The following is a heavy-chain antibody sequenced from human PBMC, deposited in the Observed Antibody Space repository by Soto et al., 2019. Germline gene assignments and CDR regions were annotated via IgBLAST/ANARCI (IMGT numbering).Heavy chain of an antibody. CDR2: IWYDGSNK. D-gene: IGHD3-3*01. CDR1: GFTFSSYG. J-gene: IGHJ6*02. CDR3: PRAIPPPTYYEFWSGPANYYGMDV. V-gene: IGHV3-33*01. Sequence: QAGGSLRLSCAASGFTFSSYGMHWVRQAPGKGLEWVAVIWYDGSNKYYADSVKGRFTISRDNSKNTLYLQMNSLRAEDTAVYYCPRAIPPPTYYEFWSGPANYYGMDVWGQGTTVTVSS.